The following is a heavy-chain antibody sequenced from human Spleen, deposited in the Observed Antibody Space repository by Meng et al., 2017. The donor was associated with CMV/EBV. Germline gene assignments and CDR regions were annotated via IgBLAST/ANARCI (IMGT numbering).Heavy chain of an antibody. CDR2: MYPGDSDT. D-gene: IGHD3-3*01. V-gene: IGHV5-51*01. J-gene: IGHJ4*01. CDR3: ARGIDFWNAYNPHYFDY. CDR1: GYKFTSYW. Sequence: GGSLRLSCKASGYKFTSYWIGWVRQMPGKGLEWMGIMYPGDSDTRYSPSFQGQVTISADKSISTAYLQWGSLKASDTAMYYCARGIDFWNAYNPHYFDYWGHGTLVTVSS.